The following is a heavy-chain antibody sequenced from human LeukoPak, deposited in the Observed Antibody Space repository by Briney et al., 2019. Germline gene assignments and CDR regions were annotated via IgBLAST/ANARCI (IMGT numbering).Heavy chain of an antibody. J-gene: IGHJ4*02. Sequence: SETLSLTCAVYGGSFSGYYWSWIRQPPGKGLEWIGEINHSGSTNYNPSLKSRVTISVDTSKNQFSLKLSSVTAADTAVYYCARHIRVRTGPDYWGQGTLVTVSP. CDR3: ARHIRVRTGPDY. D-gene: IGHD2-21*01. CDR1: GGSFSGYY. CDR2: INHSGST. V-gene: IGHV4-34*01.